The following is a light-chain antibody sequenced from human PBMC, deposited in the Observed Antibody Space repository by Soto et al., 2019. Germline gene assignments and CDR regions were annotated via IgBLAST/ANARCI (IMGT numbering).Light chain of an antibody. CDR3: LQDFKYPRT. J-gene: IGKJ1*01. V-gene: IGKV1-6*01. Sequence: AIQMTQSPSSLSASVGDRVTITCRASQDIRTELGWYQQKPGKAPRLLIYGTFSLQSGVPSRFSGSGSGTDFTLTISSLQPDDFATYYCLQDFKYPRTFGXGTKVDIK. CDR2: GTF. CDR1: QDIRTE.